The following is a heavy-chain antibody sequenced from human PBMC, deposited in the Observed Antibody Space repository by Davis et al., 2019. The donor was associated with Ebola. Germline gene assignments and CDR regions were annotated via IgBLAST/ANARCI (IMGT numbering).Heavy chain of an antibody. V-gene: IGHV1-69*01. CDR1: EGTFSNHA. D-gene: IGHD3-22*01. CDR2: IIPVFGIP. Sequence: KVSCKASEGTFSNHAITWVRQAPGQGLDWMGGIIPVFGIPQYAQKFQGRVTITADESTSTAYLELSSLRYEDTAVYYCARDRYSDGSGYFFEQSHWGQGTLVTVSS. CDR3: ARDRYSDGSGYFFEQSH. J-gene: IGHJ4*02.